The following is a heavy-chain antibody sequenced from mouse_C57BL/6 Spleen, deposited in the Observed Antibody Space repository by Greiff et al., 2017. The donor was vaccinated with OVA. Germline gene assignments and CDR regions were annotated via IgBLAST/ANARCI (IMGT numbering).Heavy chain of an antibody. J-gene: IGHJ2*01. Sequence: QVQLQQPGAELVMPGASVKLSCKASGYTFTSYWMHWVKQRPGQGLEWIGEIDPSDSYTNYNQKFKGKSTLTVDKSSSTAYMQLSRLTSEDAAVYYCARTSITTVVAPLDYWGQGTTLTVSS. CDR1: GYTFTSYW. CDR3: ARTSITTVVAPLDY. CDR2: IDPSDSYT. V-gene: IGHV1-69*01. D-gene: IGHD1-1*01.